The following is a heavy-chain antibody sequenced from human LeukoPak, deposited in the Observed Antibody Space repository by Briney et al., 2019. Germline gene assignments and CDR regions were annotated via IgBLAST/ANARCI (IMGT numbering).Heavy chain of an antibody. Sequence: WAPVKVSCKASGGTFSSYAISWVRQAPGQGLEWMGGIIPIFGTANYAQKFQGRVTITADESTSTAYMELSSLRSEDTAVYYCATRGHSGYSYGYADYWGQGTLVTVSS. CDR1: GGTFSSYA. CDR3: ATRGHSGYSYGYADY. J-gene: IGHJ4*02. V-gene: IGHV1-69*13. D-gene: IGHD5-18*01. CDR2: IIPIFGTA.